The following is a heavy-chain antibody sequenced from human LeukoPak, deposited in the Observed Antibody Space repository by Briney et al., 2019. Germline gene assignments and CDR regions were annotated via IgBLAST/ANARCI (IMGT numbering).Heavy chain of an antibody. Sequence: GGSLRLSCEVSGHTFTNAWMDWVRQAPGKSLEWVGRIKSKAEGGTTDYAAPVEGRFSVSRDDSKNTLFLQMDSPKSDDTALYYCATAPGYWGSAPFDYWGQGTLVTVSS. V-gene: IGHV3-15*01. CDR3: ATAPGYWGSAPFDY. J-gene: IGHJ4*02. CDR2: IKSKAEGGTT. D-gene: IGHD7-27*01. CDR1: GHTFTNAW.